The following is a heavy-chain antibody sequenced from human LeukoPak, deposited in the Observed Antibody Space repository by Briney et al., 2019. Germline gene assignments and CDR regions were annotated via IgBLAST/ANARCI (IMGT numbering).Heavy chain of an antibody. CDR3: AKNGPIAVAGPYHDAFDI. J-gene: IGHJ3*02. CDR1: GFNFSSYA. CDR2: ISCSGGST. Sequence: GGSLRLSCAASGFNFSSYAMSWVRQAPGKGLEWVSAISCSGGSTYYADSVKGRFTISRDNSKNTLYLQMNSLRAEDTAVYYCAKNGPIAVAGPYHDAFDIWGQGTMVTVSS. D-gene: IGHD6-19*01. V-gene: IGHV3-23*01.